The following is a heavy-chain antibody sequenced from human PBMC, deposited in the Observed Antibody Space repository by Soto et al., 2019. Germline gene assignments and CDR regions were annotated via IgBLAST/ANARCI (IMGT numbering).Heavy chain of an antibody. CDR3: ARDREIETPLQRPI. D-gene: IGHD6-25*01. V-gene: IGHV3-48*02. J-gene: IGHJ3*02. CDR2: ISGSSNTI. Sequence: EVQLVESGGGLVQPGGSLRLSCAASGFTFSSHSMNWVRQAPGKGLEWVSYISGSSNTINYADSAKGRFTISRDNAKNSLYLQMNSLRDEDTAVYYCARDREIETPLQRPIWGQGTMVTVSS. CDR1: GFTFSSHS.